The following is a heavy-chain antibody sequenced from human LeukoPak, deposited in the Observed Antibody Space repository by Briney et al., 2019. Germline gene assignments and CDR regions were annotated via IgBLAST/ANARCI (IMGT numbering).Heavy chain of an antibody. J-gene: IGHJ5*02. CDR3: ARDQDYYGSGSYGPDH. CDR2: SYHTGST. Sequence: SQTLSLTCTVSGGSISSGGYSWSWLRQPPGKGLEWIGSSYHTGSTLYNPSLKSRVTISVDPSKNQFSLKLSSVIVADTAVYYCARDQDYYGSGSYGPDHWGQGTLVTDPS. CDR1: GGSISSGGYS. V-gene: IGHV4-30-2*05. D-gene: IGHD3-10*01.